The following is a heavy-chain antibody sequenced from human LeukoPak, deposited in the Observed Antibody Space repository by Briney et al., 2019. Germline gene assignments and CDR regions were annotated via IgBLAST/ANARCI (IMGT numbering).Heavy chain of an antibody. Sequence: GGSLRLSCAASGFTFSSCGFNWVRQAPGKGLGWVSSIGPTGTDRYYADSVRGRFTIPKDNAKNSMYLQMDSLRDEDTAVYYCATESIGRHYDYWGQGTLLTVSS. CDR3: ATESIGRHYDY. J-gene: IGHJ4*02. CDR2: IGPTGTDR. V-gene: IGHV3-21*01. CDR1: GFTFSSCG.